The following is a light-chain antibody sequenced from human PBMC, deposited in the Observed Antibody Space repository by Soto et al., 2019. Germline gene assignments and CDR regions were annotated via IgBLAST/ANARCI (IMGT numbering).Light chain of an antibody. J-gene: IGKJ5*01. Sequence: DIQMTQSPSSVSASVGDRVTITCRASQHIGTRIDWYKQNPGKAPQLLIYTAYNLPSGVPSRFSGDGFGTEFTLTINSLQPEDYATYYCQQASAFQITFGQGTRLEIK. CDR1: QHIGTR. CDR3: QQASAFQIT. CDR2: TAY. V-gene: IGKV1-12*01.